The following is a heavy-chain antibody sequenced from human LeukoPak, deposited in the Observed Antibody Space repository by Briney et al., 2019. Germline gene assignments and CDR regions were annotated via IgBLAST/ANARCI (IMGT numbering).Heavy chain of an antibody. D-gene: IGHD3-3*01. CDR3: AREWGRPYYDFWSGYYTGGWFDP. V-gene: IGHV1-18*01. Sequence: ASVKVSCKASGYTFTSYGISWVRQAPGQGLEWMGWIIAYDGNTNYAQKLQGRVTMTTDTSTSTAYMELRSLRSDDTAVYYSAREWGRPYYDFWSGYYTGGWFDPWGQGTLVSVST. J-gene: IGHJ5*02. CDR1: GYTFTSYG. CDR2: IIAYDGNT.